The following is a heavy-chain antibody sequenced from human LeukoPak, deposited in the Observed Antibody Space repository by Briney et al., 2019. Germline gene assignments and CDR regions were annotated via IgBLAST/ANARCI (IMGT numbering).Heavy chain of an antibody. CDR2: IYYSGST. CDR1: GGSISSYY. CDR3: AKSLVYSYGPWPFDY. V-gene: IGHV4-59*01. D-gene: IGHD5-18*01. J-gene: IGHJ4*02. Sequence: SETLSLTCTVSGGSISSYYWSWIRQPPGEGLEWIGYIYYSGSTNYNPSLKSRVTISVDTSKNQFSLKLSSVTAADTAVYYCAKSLVYSYGPWPFDYWGQGTLVTVSS.